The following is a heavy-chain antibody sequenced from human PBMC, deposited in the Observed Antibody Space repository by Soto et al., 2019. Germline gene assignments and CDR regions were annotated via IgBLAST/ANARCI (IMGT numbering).Heavy chain of an antibody. CDR1: GYTFTSYY. CDR3: ASIDPYYYGSGSRGYFDL. D-gene: IGHD3-10*01. Sequence: ASVKVSCKASGYTFTSYYMHWVRQAPGQGLEWMGIINPSGGSTSYAQKFQGRVTMTRDTSTSTVYMELNSLRSEDTAVYYCASIDPYYYGSGSRGYFDLWGRGTLVTVSS. J-gene: IGHJ2*01. V-gene: IGHV1-46*03. CDR2: INPSGGST.